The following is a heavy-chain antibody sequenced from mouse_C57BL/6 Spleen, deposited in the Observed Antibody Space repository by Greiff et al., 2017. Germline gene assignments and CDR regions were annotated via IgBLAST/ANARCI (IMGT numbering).Heavy chain of an antibody. J-gene: IGHJ4*01. D-gene: IGHD1-1*01. CDR1: GYTFTSYG. Sequence: QVQLQQSGAELARPGASVKLSCKASGYTFTSYGISWVKQRTGQGLEWIGEIYPRSGNTYYNEKFKGKATLTADKSSSTAYMELRSLTSEDSAVYFCARYYYGSSSYYYAMDYWGQGTSVTVSS. CDR2: IYPRSGNT. V-gene: IGHV1-81*01. CDR3: ARYYYGSSSYYYAMDY.